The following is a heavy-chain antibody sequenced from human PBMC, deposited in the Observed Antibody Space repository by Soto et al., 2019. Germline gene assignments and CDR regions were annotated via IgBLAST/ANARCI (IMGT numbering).Heavy chain of an antibody. J-gene: IGHJ6*02. Sequence: ASVKVSCKASGYTFTIYAIHWVRQAPGQSLEWMGWINAGNGNTKYSQKFQGRVTITRDTSASTAYMDLSSLRSEDTAVYYCARGGSLWFGELSVYYYGMDVWGQGTTVTVSS. CDR2: INAGNGNT. CDR3: ARGGSLWFGELSVYYYGMDV. D-gene: IGHD3-10*01. CDR1: GYTFTIYA. V-gene: IGHV1-3*01.